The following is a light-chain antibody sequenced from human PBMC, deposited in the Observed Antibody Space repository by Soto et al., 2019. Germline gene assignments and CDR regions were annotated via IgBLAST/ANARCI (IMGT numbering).Light chain of an antibody. CDR1: SSDVGGYNY. V-gene: IGLV2-11*01. Sequence: SALTQPRSVSRSPGQSVTISYPVTSSDVGGYNYVSWYQQHPGKAPNLMIYDVSRRPSGVPDRFSGSKSGNTASLTISGLQAEDEADYYCCSYAGSYTYVFGTGTKVTVL. CDR2: DVS. CDR3: CSYAGSYTYV. J-gene: IGLJ1*01.